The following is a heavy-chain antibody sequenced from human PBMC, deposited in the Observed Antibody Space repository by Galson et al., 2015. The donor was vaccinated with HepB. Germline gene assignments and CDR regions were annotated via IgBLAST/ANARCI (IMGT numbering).Heavy chain of an antibody. CDR2: IIPIFGTA. D-gene: IGHD3-10*01. V-gene: IGHV1-69*13. CDR1: GGTFSSYA. CDR3: AGGMVQGVIIGSYYYYYMDV. Sequence: SVKVSCKASGGTFSSYAISWVRQAPGQGLEWMGGIIPIFGTANYAQKFQGRVTITADESTSTAYMELSSLRSEDTAVYYCAGGMVQGVIIGSYYYYYMDVWGKGTTVTVSS. J-gene: IGHJ6*03.